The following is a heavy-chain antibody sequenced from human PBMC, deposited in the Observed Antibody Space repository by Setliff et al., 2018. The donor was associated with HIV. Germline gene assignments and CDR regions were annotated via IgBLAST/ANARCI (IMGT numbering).Heavy chain of an antibody. CDR1: GFTFSSYS. J-gene: IGHJ4*02. Sequence: SCAPSGFTFSSYSMNWVRQAPGKGLEWVSSISSSSTYIYYADSLKGRFTISRDNAKNSLSLQMNSLRAEDTAVYFCARGGTAAVNPNFDYWGQGMLVTVSS. D-gene: IGHD6-13*01. CDR2: ISSSSTYI. CDR3: ARGGTAAVNPNFDY. V-gene: IGHV3-21*01.